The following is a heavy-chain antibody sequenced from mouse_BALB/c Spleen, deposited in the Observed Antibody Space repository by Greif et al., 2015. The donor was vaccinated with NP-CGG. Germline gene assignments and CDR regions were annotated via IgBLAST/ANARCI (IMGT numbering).Heavy chain of an antibody. D-gene: IGHD2-14*01. Sequence: EVKLVESGGDLVKPGGSLKLSCAASGFTFSSYGMSWVRQTPDKRLEWVATISSGGSYTYYPDSVKGRFTISRDNAKNTLYLQMSSLKSEDTAMYYCAREDRYDDYYAMDYWGQGTSVTVSS. CDR3: AREDRYDDYYAMDY. J-gene: IGHJ4*01. CDR1: GFTFSSYG. CDR2: ISSGGSYT. V-gene: IGHV5-6*01.